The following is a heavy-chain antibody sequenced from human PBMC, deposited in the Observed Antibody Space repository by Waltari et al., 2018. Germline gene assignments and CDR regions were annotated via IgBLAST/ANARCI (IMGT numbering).Heavy chain of an antibody. J-gene: IGHJ4*02. CDR3: ARRAYWYETSAYYCRPDYDY. CDR1: GGSFSGYY. Sequence: QVQLQQWGAGLLKPSETLSLTCAVYGGSFSGYYWPWIRQPPGKGLEWIGEINQSGRTKYMTALKGRGTISVDTAANHFSLNLNAVTAADTAVYYCARRAYWYETSAYYCRPDYDYWGQGILVTVSS. CDR2: INQSGRT. V-gene: IGHV4-34*01. D-gene: IGHD3-10*01.